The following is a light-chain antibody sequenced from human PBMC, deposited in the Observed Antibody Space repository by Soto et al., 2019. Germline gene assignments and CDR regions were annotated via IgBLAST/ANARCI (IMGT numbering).Light chain of an antibody. CDR1: QSISSY. CDR3: QQSYSTPRT. CDR2: AAS. V-gene: IGKV1-39*01. J-gene: IGKJ1*01. Sequence: DIPMTQSPSSLSASVGDRVTITCRASQSISSYLNWYQQKPGKAPKLLIYAASSLQSGVPSRFSGSGSGTDFTLTISSLQPEGFATYYCQQSYSTPRTFGQGTKVEIK.